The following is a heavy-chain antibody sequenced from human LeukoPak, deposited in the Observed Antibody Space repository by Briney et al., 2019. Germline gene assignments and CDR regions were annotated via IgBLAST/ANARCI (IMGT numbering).Heavy chain of an antibody. CDR3: ATCSSTSCSDDAFDI. CDR2: INPSGGST. J-gene: IGHJ3*02. Sequence: ASVKVSCKASGYTFTSYYMHWVRQAPGQGLEWMGIINPSGGSTSYAQKFQGRVTMTRDTSTSTVYMEPSSLRSEDTAVYYCATCSSTSCSDDAFDIWGQGTMVTVSS. CDR1: GYTFTSYY. V-gene: IGHV1-46*01. D-gene: IGHD2-2*01.